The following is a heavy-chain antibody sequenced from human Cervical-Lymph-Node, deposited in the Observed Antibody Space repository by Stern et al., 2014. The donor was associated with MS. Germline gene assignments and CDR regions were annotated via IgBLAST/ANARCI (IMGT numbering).Heavy chain of an antibody. J-gene: IGHJ4*02. D-gene: IGHD3-22*01. CDR3: AKDGESGYSLDH. CDR1: GFNFSDYG. Sequence: VQLVESGGGVVQPGRSLRLSCAVSGFNFSDYGMHWVSQAPGKGLEWVAVISYEGDIKHYADSVKGRFTISRDNLKNTLFLHMNSLRPNDTARYFCAKDGESGYSLDHWGQGTLVAVTS. CDR2: ISYEGDIK. V-gene: IGHV3-30*18.